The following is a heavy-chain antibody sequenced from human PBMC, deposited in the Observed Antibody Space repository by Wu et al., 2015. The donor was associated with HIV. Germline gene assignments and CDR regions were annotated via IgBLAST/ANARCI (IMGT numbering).Heavy chain of an antibody. CDR3: ARGRHYYGSGSYYEPDAFDI. Sequence: QVQLVQSGAEVKKPGSSVEVSCKASGGTFSSYAISWVRQAPGQGLEWMGGIIPIFGTANYAQKFQGRVTITTDESTSTAYMELSSLRSEDTAVYYCARGRHYYGSGSYYEPDAFDIWGQGTMVTVSS. J-gene: IGHJ3*02. D-gene: IGHD3-10*01. CDR2: IIPIFGTA. V-gene: IGHV1-69*05. CDR1: GGTFSSYA.